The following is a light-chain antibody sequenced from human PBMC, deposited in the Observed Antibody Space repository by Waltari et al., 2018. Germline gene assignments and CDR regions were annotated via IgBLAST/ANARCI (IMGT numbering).Light chain of an antibody. CDR3: DSRDSSGNHEG. CDR2: GQN. J-gene: IGLJ2*01. CDR1: SLRRYH. V-gene: IGLV3-19*01. Sequence: SSELTQDPVVSVALGQTVRITCQGDSLRRYHASWYQQKPGQAPVLVIYGQNNRPSGIADRFSGSTTGNRASLTIPGAQAEDEADYYCDSRDSSGNHEGFGGGTKLTVL.